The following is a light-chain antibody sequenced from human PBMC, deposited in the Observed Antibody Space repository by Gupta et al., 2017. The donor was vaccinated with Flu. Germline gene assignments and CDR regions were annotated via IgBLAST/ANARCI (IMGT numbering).Light chain of an antibody. CDR3: QSYDSSLSGSV. J-gene: IGLJ3*02. CDR2: ANT. Sequence: QSVLTQPPSVSGAPGQRVTISCTGTSSNIGASCDVNWYQQLPGTAPKLLIYANTNRPSGVPDRFSGSKSGTSASLAITGLQAEDEADYYCQSYDSSLSGSVFGGGTKLTVL. V-gene: IGLV1-40*01. CDR1: SSNIGASCD.